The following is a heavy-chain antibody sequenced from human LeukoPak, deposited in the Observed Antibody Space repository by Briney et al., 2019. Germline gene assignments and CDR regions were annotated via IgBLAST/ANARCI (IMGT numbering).Heavy chain of an antibody. V-gene: IGHV3-7*01. Sequence: GGSLRLSCTASGFVFSDYWMSWVRQAPGKGLEWLANINQHGSQTSYVDSVRGRFTVSRDNAKNSLYLQMNSLRADDTAVYYCARDSTPRYSGYDWVFWGRGTLVTVSS. CDR2: INQHGSQT. J-gene: IGHJ4*02. D-gene: IGHD5-12*01. CDR1: GFVFSDYW. CDR3: ARDSTPRYSGYDWVF.